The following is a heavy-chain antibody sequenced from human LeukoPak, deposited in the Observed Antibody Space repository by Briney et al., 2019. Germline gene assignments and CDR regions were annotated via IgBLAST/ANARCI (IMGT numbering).Heavy chain of an antibody. CDR3: AKVKWKLIGYFDY. CDR2: LTGDGNT. CDR1: GFTFTSYA. J-gene: IGHJ4*02. V-gene: IGHV3-23*01. Sequence: RGESLRLSCAASGFTFTSYAMSWVRQAPGKGLEWVSVLTGDGNTYYADSVKGRFTNSRDDSKNTPFLQMNSLRAEDTAVYFCAKVKWKLIGYFDYWGQGTLVTVSS. D-gene: IGHD1-20*01.